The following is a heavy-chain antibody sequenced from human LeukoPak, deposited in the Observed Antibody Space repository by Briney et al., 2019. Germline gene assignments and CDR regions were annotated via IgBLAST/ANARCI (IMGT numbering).Heavy chain of an antibody. J-gene: IGHJ6*03. CDR3: ASGAYSYYYMDV. CDR1: GGSISSYY. CDR2: IFYTGST. Sequence: SETLSLTCTVSGGSISSYYWSWIRQPPGKGLEWIGYIFYTGSTNYNPSLKSRVTISVLTSKNQFSLKLSSVIAADTAVYYCASGAYSYYYMDVWGKGTTVTISS. V-gene: IGHV4-59*01. D-gene: IGHD4-11*01.